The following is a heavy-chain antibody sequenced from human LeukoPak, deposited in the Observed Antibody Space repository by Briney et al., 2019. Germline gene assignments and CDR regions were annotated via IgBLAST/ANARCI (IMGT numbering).Heavy chain of an antibody. CDR1: GVSFSGYY. J-gene: IGHJ5*02. CDR3: ARGPTTVTRLNWFDP. D-gene: IGHD4-17*01. Sequence: SETLSLTCAVYGVSFSGYYWSWIRQPPGKGLEWIGEINRSGSTNYNPSLKSRVTISVDTSKNQFSLKLSSVTAADTAVYYCARGPTTVTRLNWFDPWGQGTLVTVSS. CDR2: INRSGST. V-gene: IGHV4-34*01.